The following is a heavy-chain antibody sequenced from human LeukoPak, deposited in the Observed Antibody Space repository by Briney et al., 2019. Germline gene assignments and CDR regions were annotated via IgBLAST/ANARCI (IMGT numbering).Heavy chain of an antibody. CDR3: ARHRIQLWSTTLDY. D-gene: IGHD5-18*01. V-gene: IGHV4-39*01. CDR2: IYYSGST. CDR1: GGSISSSSYY. Sequence: SETLSLTCTVSGGSISSSSYYWGWIRQPPGKGLEWIGSIYYSGSTYYNPSLKSRVTISVDTSKNQFSLKLSSVTAADTAVYYCARHRIQLWSTTLDYWGQGTLVTVSS. J-gene: IGHJ4*02.